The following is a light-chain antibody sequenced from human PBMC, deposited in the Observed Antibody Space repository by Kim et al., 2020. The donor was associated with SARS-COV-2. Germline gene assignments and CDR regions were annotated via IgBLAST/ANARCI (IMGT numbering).Light chain of an antibody. V-gene: IGLV2-14*02. Sequence: QSALTQPASVSGSPGQSITISCTGTSSDVGSYNLVSWYQQHPGKAPKLMIYDVTKRPSGVSNRFSGSKSGNTASLTISGLQAEDEADYYCSSYTSSTTSVFGGGTQLTVL. CDR2: DVT. CDR1: SSDVGSYNL. J-gene: IGLJ2*01. CDR3: SSYTSSTTSV.